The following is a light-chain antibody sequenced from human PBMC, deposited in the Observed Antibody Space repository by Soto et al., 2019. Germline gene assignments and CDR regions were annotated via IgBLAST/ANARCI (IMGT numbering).Light chain of an antibody. V-gene: IGLV2-23*01. CDR1: NSDVGSHNF. CDR3: CSLTNGATWV. Sequence: QSVLTQPASVSGSPGQSITISCTGTNSDVGSHNFVSWYQQYPGKAPKLLIYEASKRPSGLSNRFSGSKSGNTVSLTISGLQAEDEADYYCCSLTNGATWVFGGGTKLTFL. CDR2: EAS. J-gene: IGLJ3*02.